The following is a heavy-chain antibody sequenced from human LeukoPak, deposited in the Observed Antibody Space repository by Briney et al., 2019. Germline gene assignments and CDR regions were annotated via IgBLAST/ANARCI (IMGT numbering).Heavy chain of an antibody. J-gene: IGHJ4*02. D-gene: IGHD4-17*01. Sequence: GGSLRLSCAASGFTFSSYWMSWVRQAPGKGLEWVANIKQDGSEKYYVDSVKGRFTISRGNAKNSLYLQMNSLRAEDTAVYYCARAPLYGDYVGYYFDYWGQGALVTVSS. V-gene: IGHV3-7*01. CDR1: GFTFSSYW. CDR3: ARAPLYGDYVGYYFDY. CDR2: IKQDGSEK.